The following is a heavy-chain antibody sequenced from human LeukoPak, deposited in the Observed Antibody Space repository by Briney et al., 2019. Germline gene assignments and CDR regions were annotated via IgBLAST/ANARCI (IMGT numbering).Heavy chain of an antibody. J-gene: IGHJ4*02. CDR1: GFTFSSYA. CDR2: ISGSGGST. Sequence: GGSLRLSCAASGFTFSSYAMSWVRQAPGKGLEWVSAISGSGGSTYYADSVKGRFTISRDNSKNTLYLQMNSLRAEDTAVYYCAKDRPGWQKWLHLFGYWGQGTLVTVSS. D-gene: IGHD6-19*01. CDR3: AKDRPGWQKWLHLFGY. V-gene: IGHV3-23*01.